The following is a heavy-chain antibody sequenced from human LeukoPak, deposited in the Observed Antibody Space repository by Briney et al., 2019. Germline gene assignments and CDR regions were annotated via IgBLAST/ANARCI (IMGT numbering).Heavy chain of an antibody. Sequence: PGGSLRLSCAASGFTFSSYSMNWVRQAPGKGLEWVSYISSSGSTTYYADSVKGRFTISRDNAKNSLFLQVNSLSAEDTAVYYCATYSSWNWGQGTLVTVSS. CDR2: ISSSGSTT. D-gene: IGHD6-6*01. CDR1: GFTFSSYS. CDR3: ATYSSWN. V-gene: IGHV3-48*01. J-gene: IGHJ4*02.